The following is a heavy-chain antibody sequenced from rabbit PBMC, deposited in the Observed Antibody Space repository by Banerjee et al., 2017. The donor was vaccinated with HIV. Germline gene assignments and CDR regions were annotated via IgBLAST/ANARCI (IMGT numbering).Heavy chain of an antibody. J-gene: IGHJ4*01. Sequence: QEQLEESGGDLVKPEGSLTLTCTASGFSFSSSYYMCWVRQAPGKGLEWIACIYAGSSGTTYYASWAKGRFTISKTSSTTVTLQMTSLTAADTATYFCARAAGSTYYNTYFNLWGQGTLVTVS. D-gene: IGHD8-1*01. V-gene: IGHV1S45*01. CDR1: GFSFSSSYY. CDR3: ARAAGSTYYNTYFNL. CDR2: IYAGSSGTT.